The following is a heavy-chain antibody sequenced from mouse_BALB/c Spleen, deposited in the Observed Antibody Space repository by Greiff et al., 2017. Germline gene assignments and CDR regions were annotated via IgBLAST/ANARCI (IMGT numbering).Heavy chain of an antibody. J-gene: IGHJ2*01. CDR3: ARGHYYGLDY. D-gene: IGHD1-2*01. V-gene: IGHV5-6-5*01. Sequence: EVKLVESGGGLVKPGGSLKLSCAASGFTFSSYAMSWVRQTPEKRLEWVASISSGGSTYYPDSVKGRFTISRDNARNILYLQMSSLRSEDTAMYYCARGHYYGLDYWGQGTTLTVSS. CDR2: ISSGGST. CDR1: GFTFSSYA.